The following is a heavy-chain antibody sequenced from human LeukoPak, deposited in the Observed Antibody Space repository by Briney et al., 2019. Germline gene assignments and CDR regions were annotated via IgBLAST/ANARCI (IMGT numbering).Heavy chain of an antibody. CDR3: ARDLGSTIIVGGDAFDL. Sequence: ATMKDSCKACRYTFGDYYMHWVRQATRQGLEWLGWMYPNSDGTHYAQNVQGRITLVGDKSIACLELSRLRSDDTAVYYCARDLGSTIIVGGDAFDLWGQGTMVTVSS. CDR1: RYTFGDYY. V-gene: IGHV1-2*02. D-gene: IGHD3-22*01. CDR2: MYPNSDGT. J-gene: IGHJ3*01.